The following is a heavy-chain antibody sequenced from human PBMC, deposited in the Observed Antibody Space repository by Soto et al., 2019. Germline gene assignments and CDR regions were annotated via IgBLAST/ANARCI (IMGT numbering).Heavy chain of an antibody. J-gene: IGHJ3*02. Sequence: SVTVSWQAAGGGFSSYTISWVRQAPGQGLEWMGRIIPILGIANYAQKFQGRVTITADKSTSTASMELSSLRSEDTAVYYCARLYYDILTGPDAFDIWGQGTMVTVSS. CDR1: GGGFSSYT. D-gene: IGHD3-9*01. CDR3: ARLYYDILTGPDAFDI. CDR2: IIPILGIA. V-gene: IGHV1-69*02.